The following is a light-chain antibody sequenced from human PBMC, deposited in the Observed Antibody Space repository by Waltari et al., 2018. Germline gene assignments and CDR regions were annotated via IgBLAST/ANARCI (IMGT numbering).Light chain of an antibody. Sequence: QTALTQSPSMSGSPGQSVTISCTGTANDIGGYDRVSWYQQHPGKAPKLIVFGVSRRPSGVSNRFSGSKSGNTASLAISGLQTEDEADYYCSSYAGRNTVFGSGTRLTVL. CDR1: ANDIGGYDR. J-gene: IGLJ6*01. CDR3: SSYAGRNTV. V-gene: IGLV2-8*01. CDR2: GVS.